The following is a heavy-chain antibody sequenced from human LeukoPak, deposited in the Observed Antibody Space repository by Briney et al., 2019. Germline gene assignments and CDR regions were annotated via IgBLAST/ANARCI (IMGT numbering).Heavy chain of an antibody. D-gene: IGHD3-22*01. Sequence: PSETLSLTCTISGDSISSSSYYWGWIRQPPGKGLEWIGDIYYRGSTYYSPSLKSRVSISIDTSNNQFSLTLNSVTAADTSLYFCARRRYYDSTGYLDWGQGTLVTVSS. CDR2: IYYRGST. V-gene: IGHV4-39*01. J-gene: IGHJ1*01. CDR3: ARRRYYDSTGYLD. CDR1: GDSISSSSYY.